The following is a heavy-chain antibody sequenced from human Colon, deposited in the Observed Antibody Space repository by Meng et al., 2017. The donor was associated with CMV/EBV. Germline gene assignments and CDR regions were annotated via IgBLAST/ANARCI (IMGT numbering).Heavy chain of an antibody. J-gene: IGHJ4*02. Sequence: QWLRQEPGPGLVRPSETLSLTCSVSGGSISSSYWSWIRQPAGKGLEWIGRIYPSGFPKYKPSLESRVTMSADTSKNQISLKLTSVTAADTAVYYCARAQYTYGYWIFDYWGQGTLVTVSS. V-gene: IGHV4-4*07. CDR2: IYPSGFP. CDR3: ARAQYTYGYWIFDY. D-gene: IGHD5-18*01. CDR1: GGSISSSY.